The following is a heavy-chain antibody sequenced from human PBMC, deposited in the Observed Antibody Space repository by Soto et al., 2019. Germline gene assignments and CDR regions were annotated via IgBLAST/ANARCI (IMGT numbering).Heavy chain of an antibody. J-gene: IGHJ4*02. V-gene: IGHV3-30*18. D-gene: IGHD5-18*01. CDR3: AKGLSVIQEWLMDAY. CDR2: ISYDGSKK. CDR1: GFTFSSYG. Sequence: QVQLVESGGGMVQPGRSLRLSCAVSGFTFSSYGMHWVRQAPGKGLEWVAVISYDGSKKYYADSVKGRFTISRDNYNNKLYLQIYSLRVEDTAVYYCAKGLSVIQEWLMDAYGGKGTQVTVSS.